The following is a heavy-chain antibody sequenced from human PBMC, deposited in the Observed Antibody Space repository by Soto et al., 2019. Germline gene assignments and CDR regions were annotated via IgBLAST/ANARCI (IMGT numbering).Heavy chain of an antibody. V-gene: IGHV4-30-4*01. J-gene: IGHJ4*02. CDR3: ARRLEPDYGDLHYFDQ. D-gene: IGHD4-17*01. Sequence: QVQLQESGPGLVKPSETLSLTCTVSGGSSSGGEYYWSWIRQPPGKCLEWIGYLHHRGGADYNPSLRSRLTISLDASKNQVSLKLSSVTAAASAVYYCARRLEPDYGDLHYFDQWCPEKLVIVSS. CDR1: GGSSSGGEYY. CDR2: LHHRGGA.